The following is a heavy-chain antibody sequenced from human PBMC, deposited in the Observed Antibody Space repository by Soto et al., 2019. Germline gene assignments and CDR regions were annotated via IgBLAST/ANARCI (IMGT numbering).Heavy chain of an antibody. D-gene: IGHD1-26*01. CDR3: AKDRRPAVGATSNDFSFDY. J-gene: IGHJ4*02. CDR2: ISWDGGST. CDR1: GFTFDDYT. Sequence: GGSLRLSCAASGFTFDDYTMHWVRQAPGKGLEWVSLISWDGGSTYYADSVKGRFTISRDNSKNSLYLQMNSLRTEDTALYYCAKDRRPAVGATSNDFSFDYWGQGTLVTVSS. V-gene: IGHV3-43*01.